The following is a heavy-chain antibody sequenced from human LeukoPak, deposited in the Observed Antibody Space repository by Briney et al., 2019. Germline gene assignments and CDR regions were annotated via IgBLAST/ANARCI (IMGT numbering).Heavy chain of an antibody. V-gene: IGHV1-69*13. Sequence: SVKVSCKASGGTFISYAISWVRQAPGQGLEWMGGIIPIFGTANYAQKFQGRVTITADESTSTAYMELSSLRSEDTAVYYCAPMETGTGDWNGDNWFDPWGQGTLVTVSS. CDR3: APMETGTGDWNGDNWFDP. D-gene: IGHD7-27*01. J-gene: IGHJ5*02. CDR1: GGTFISYA. CDR2: IIPIFGTA.